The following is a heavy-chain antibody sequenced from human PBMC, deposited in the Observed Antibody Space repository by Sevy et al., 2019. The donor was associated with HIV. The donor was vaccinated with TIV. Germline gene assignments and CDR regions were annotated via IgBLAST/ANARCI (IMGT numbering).Heavy chain of an antibody. CDR3: AGEGGRGYSYGYY. D-gene: IGHD5-18*01. J-gene: IGHJ4*02. CDR2: IIPIFGTA. CDR1: GGTFSSYA. Sequence: ASVKVSCKASGGTFSSYAISWVRQAPGQGLEWMGGIIPIFGTANYAQKFQGRVTITADKSTSTAYMELSSLRSEEMAVYYCAGEGGRGYSYGYYWGQGTLVTVSS. V-gene: IGHV1-69*06.